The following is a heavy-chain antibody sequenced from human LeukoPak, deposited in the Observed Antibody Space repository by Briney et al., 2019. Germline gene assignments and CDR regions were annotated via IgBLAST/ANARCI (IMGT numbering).Heavy chain of an antibody. J-gene: IGHJ4*02. CDR2: ISYDGSNK. Sequence: PGGSLRLSCAASGFTFSSYEMNWVRQAPGKGLEWVAVISYDGSNKYYPDSVKGRFTISRDNSKNTLYLQMNSLRAEDTAVYYCASTETPYYYDSNGFYPYYFDYWGQGTLVTVSS. CDR3: ASTETPYYYDSNGFYPYYFDY. V-gene: IGHV3-30*03. CDR1: GFTFSSYE. D-gene: IGHD3-22*01.